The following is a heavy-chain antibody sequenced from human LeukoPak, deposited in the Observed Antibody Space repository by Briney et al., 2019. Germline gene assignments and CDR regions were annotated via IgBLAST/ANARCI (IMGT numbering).Heavy chain of an antibody. V-gene: IGHV3-30-3*01. J-gene: IGHJ4*02. CDR3: ARDPAIDELPGVGY. D-gene: IGHD1-26*01. Sequence: GGSLRLSCAASGFTFSSYAMHWVRQAPGKGLEWVAVISYDGSNKYYADSVKGRFTISRDNSKNTLYLHMNSLRAEDTAVYYCARDPAIDELPGVGYWGQGTLVTVSS. CDR2: ISYDGSNK. CDR1: GFTFSSYA.